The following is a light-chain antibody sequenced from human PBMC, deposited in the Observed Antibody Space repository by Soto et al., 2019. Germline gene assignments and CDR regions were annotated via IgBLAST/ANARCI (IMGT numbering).Light chain of an antibody. Sequence: QSVLPQPASVSGSPGQSITISCTGTSSDVGGYNYVSWYQQQAGKAPKLIIHEVSNRPSGVSNRFSGSKSGNTASLTISGLQAEDEADYYCDSYTSSRAYVFGIGTKVTVL. V-gene: IGLV2-14*01. CDR1: SSDVGGYNY. CDR2: EVS. J-gene: IGLJ1*01. CDR3: DSYTSSRAYV.